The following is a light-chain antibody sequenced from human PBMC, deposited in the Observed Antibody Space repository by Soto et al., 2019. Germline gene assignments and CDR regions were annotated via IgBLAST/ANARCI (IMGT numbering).Light chain of an antibody. Sequence: LTQPASVSGSPGQSITISCIGTSSDVGAYNYVSWYQQHPGKAPKLMIYEVSNRPSGVSNRFSGSKSANTASLTISGLQAGDEADYYCSSYTSSSTWLFGGGTKLTVL. J-gene: IGLJ3*02. CDR2: EVS. V-gene: IGLV2-14*03. CDR3: SSYTSSSTWL. CDR1: SSDVGAYNY.